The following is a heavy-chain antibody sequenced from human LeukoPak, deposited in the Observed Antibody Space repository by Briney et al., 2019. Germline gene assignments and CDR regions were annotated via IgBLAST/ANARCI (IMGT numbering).Heavy chain of an antibody. CDR2: IYYSGST. J-gene: IGHJ5*02. D-gene: IGHD3-10*01. CDR3: ARPIPWFGVLGWFDP. CDR1: GGSISSYY. Sequence: SETLSLTCTVSGGSISSYYWSWIRQPPGKGLEWIGYIYYSGSTNYNPSLKSRVTISVDTSKNQFSLKLSSVTAADTAVYYCARPIPWFGVLGWFDPWGQGTLVTVSS. V-gene: IGHV4-59*12.